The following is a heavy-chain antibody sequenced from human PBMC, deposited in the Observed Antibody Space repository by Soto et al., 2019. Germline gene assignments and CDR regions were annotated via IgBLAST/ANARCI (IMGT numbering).Heavy chain of an antibody. V-gene: IGHV4-4*02. CDR1: SGSISSSNW. CDR3: ARGGSGWDDAFDI. D-gene: IGHD6-19*01. CDR2: IYHSGNT. Sequence: QVQLQESGPGLVKPSGTLSLTCAVSSGSISSSNWWSWVRQPPGKGLEWIGEIYHSGNTNYNPSLKSRVTISVDKSXXXFSLXPXXXXXXXXXXXXCARGGSGWDDAFDIWGQGTMVTVSS. J-gene: IGHJ3*02.